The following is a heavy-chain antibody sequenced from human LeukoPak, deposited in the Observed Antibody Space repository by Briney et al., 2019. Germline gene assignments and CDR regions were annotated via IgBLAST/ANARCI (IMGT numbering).Heavy chain of an antibody. D-gene: IGHD4-23*01. CDR2: TYYRSKWYN. J-gene: IGHJ3*02. CDR1: GDSVSSNSAA. V-gene: IGHV6-1*01. CDR3: ARDLWSYGGNLDAFDI. Sequence: SQTLSLTCDISGDSVSSNSAAWNWIRQSPSRGLEWLGRTYYRSKWYNDYAVSVKSRITINPDTSKNQFSLQLNSVTPEDTAVYYCARDLWSYGGNLDAFDIWGQGTMVTVSS.